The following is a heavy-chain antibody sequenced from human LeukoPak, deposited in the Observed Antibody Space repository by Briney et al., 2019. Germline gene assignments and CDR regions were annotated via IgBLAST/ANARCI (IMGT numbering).Heavy chain of an antibody. CDR2: IYYSGST. V-gene: IGHV4-59*05. J-gene: IGHJ1*01. D-gene: IGHD6-13*01. CDR3: ASRDIAAAGTGEYFQH. CDR1: GGSISSYY. Sequence: PSETLSLTCTVTGGSISSYYWSWIRQPPGKGLEWIGSIYYSGSTYYNPSLKSRVTISVDTSKNQFSLKLSSVTAADTAVYYCASRDIAAAGTGEYFQHWGQGTLVTVSS.